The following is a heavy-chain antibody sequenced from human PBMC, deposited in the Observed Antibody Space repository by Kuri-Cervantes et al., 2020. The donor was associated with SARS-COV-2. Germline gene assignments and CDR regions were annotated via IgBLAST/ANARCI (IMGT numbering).Heavy chain of an antibody. CDR3: ARGQQLIDY. Sequence: GESLKISCAASGLTFSDYYMSWIRQAPGKGLEWVSYISSSSSYTNYADSVKGRFAISRDNAKNSLYLQMNSLRAEGTAVYYCARGQQLIDYWGQGTLVTVSS. J-gene: IGHJ4*02. V-gene: IGHV3-11*03. CDR1: GLTFSDYY. CDR2: ISSSSSYT. D-gene: IGHD6-13*01.